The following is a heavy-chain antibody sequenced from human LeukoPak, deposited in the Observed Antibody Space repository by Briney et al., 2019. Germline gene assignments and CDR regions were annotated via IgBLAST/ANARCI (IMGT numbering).Heavy chain of an antibody. D-gene: IGHD3-22*01. Sequence: ASVTVSCKASGYTFTSYGISWVRQAPGQGLEWMGWISAYNGNTNYAQKLQGRVTMTTDTSTSTAYMELRSLRSDDTAVYYCASHSQHSSGYYYWFDPWGQGTLVTVSS. CDR2: ISAYNGNT. J-gene: IGHJ5*02. V-gene: IGHV1-18*01. CDR1: GYTFTSYG. CDR3: ASHSQHSSGYYYWFDP.